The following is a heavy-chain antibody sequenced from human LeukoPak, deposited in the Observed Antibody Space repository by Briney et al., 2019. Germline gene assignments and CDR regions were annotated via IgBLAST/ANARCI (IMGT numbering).Heavy chain of an antibody. D-gene: IGHD3-22*01. CDR3: AAAIPSGDSSGYYFDY. J-gene: IGHJ4*02. CDR1: GFTFTSSA. Sequence: GASVKVSCKASGFTFTSSAMQWVRQARGQRREWIGWIVVGSGNTNYAQKFQERVTITRDMSTSTAYMELSSLRSEDTAVYYCAAAIPSGDSSGYYFDYWGQGTLVTVSS. V-gene: IGHV1-58*02. CDR2: IVVGSGNT.